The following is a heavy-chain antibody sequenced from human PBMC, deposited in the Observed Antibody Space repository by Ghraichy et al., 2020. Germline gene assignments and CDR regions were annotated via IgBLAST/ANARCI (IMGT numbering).Heavy chain of an antibody. J-gene: IGHJ4*02. CDR1: GGSISSGGYY. CDR3: ARDPKTGFFDY. V-gene: IGHV4-31*03. Sequence: ACTVSGGSISSGGYYWSWIRQHPGKGLEWIGYIYYSGSTYYNPSLKSRVTISVDTSKNQFSLKLSSVTAADTAVYYCARDPKTGFFDYWGQGTLVTVSS. CDR2: IYYSGST. D-gene: IGHD1-1*01.